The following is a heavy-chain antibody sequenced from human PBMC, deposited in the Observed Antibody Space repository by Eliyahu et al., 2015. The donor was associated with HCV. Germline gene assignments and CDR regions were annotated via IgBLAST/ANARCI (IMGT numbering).Heavy chain of an antibody. D-gene: IGHD6-13*01. Sequence: QVQLQESGPGLVKPSETLSLTCTVSGGSITTYYWSWIRQPPGKGLEWIGYIHYSGXTNYNPSLKSRVTMSVDTSKNQFSLKLTSVTAADTAVYYCASGGGGIAVAGTGGWFDPWGQGTLVTVSS. CDR3: ASGGGGIAVAGTGGWFDP. CDR2: IHYSGXT. CDR1: GGSITTYY. J-gene: IGHJ5*02. V-gene: IGHV4-59*01.